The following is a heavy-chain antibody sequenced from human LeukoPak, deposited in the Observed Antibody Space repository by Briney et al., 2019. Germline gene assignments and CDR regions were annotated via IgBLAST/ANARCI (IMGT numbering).Heavy chain of an antibody. CDR3: ARDYDILTGYLHDAFDI. J-gene: IGHJ3*02. CDR1: GYTFTGYY. CDR2: INPNSGGT. V-gene: IGHV1-2*02. D-gene: IGHD3-9*01. Sequence: ASVKVSCKASGYTFTGYYMHWVRQAPGQGLEWMGWINPNSGGTNYAQKFQGRVTMTRDTSISTAYMELSRLRSDDTAVYYCARDYDILTGYLHDAFDIWGQGTTVTVSS.